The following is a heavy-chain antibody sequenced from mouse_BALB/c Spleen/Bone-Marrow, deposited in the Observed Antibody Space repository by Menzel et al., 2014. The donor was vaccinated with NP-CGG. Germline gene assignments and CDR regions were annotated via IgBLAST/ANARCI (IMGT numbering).Heavy chain of an antibody. D-gene: IGHD1-1*02. V-gene: IGHV1S74*01. CDR2: IDPSDSET. CDR3: ASYGGSPAWFAY. CDR1: GYSFTSYW. Sequence: QVQLQQSGPQLVRPGASVKISCKASGYSFTSYWMHWVKQRPGQGLEWIGMIDPSDSETRLNQMFKDKATLTVDKSSSTTSFKLRSPPPEDSAVVYCASYGGSPAWFAYWGQGTLVTVSA. J-gene: IGHJ3*01.